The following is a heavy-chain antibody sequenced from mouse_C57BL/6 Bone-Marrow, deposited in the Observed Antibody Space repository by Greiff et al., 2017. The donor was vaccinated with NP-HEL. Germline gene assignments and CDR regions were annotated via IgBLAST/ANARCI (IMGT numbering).Heavy chain of an antibody. Sequence: EVQGVESGGGLVKPGASLKLSCAASGFTFSSYAMSWVRQTPEKRLEWVATISDGGSYTYYPDHVKGRFTISRDNAKNNLYLQMSHLKSEDTAMYYCARDDSNYPLLDWGQGTTLTVSS. CDR3: ARDDSNYPLLD. CDR1: GFTFSSYA. CDR2: ISDGGSYT. J-gene: IGHJ2*01. D-gene: IGHD2-5*01. V-gene: IGHV5-4*01.